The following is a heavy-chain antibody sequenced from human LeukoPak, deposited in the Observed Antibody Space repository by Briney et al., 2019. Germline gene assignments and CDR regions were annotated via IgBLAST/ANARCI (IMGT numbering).Heavy chain of an antibody. J-gene: IGHJ4*02. CDR1: GVSISSSNFC. D-gene: IGHD3-16*02. Sequence: SETLSLTCTVSGVSISSSNFCWGWFRQPPGKGLEWIGTNYYSGSTNYNPSLKSRVTIFVDTSKNQFSLRLTSVTAADTAVYFCARASLSASLYFDFWGQGTLVTVSS. CDR3: ARASLSASLYFDF. V-gene: IGHV4-39*01. CDR2: NYYSGST.